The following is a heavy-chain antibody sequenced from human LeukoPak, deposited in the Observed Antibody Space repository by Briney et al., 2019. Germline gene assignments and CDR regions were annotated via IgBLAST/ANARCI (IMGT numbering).Heavy chain of an antibody. Sequence: ASVKVSCKASGYTFTSYYMHWVRQASGQGLEWMGIINPSGGSTSYAQKFQGRVTVTRDTSTSTVYMELSSLRSEDTAVYYCARGPNGYSGYDSLGFDYWGQGTLVTVSS. J-gene: IGHJ4*02. D-gene: IGHD5-12*01. CDR2: INPSGGST. CDR3: ARGPNGYSGYDSLGFDY. CDR1: GYTFTSYY. V-gene: IGHV1-46*01.